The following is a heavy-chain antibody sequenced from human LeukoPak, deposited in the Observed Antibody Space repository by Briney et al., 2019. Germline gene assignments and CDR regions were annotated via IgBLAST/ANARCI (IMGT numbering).Heavy chain of an antibody. Sequence: PGGSLRLSCAASGFTFSDYWMHWGRQAPGKGLEWVSRIDTDGSRTNYADSVKGRFTLSRDNSKNTLFLQMNSLRAEDTAVYYCAKDRPTWPIDYWGQGTLVTVSS. CDR1: GFTFSDYW. V-gene: IGHV3-74*01. CDR3: AKDRPTWPIDY. J-gene: IGHJ4*02. D-gene: IGHD5-12*01. CDR2: IDTDGSRT.